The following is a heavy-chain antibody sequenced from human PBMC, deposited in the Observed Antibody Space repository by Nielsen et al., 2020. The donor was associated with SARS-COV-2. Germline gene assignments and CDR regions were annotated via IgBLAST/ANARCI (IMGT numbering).Heavy chain of an antibody. Sequence: GGSLRLSCAASGFTFSSYGMHWVRQAPGKGLEWVAVISYDGSNKYYADSVKGRFTISRDNSKNTLYLQMNSLRAEDTAVYYCAKDHRAHIVVVSNPDYWGQGTLVTVSS. V-gene: IGHV3-30*18. CDR1: GFTFSSYG. D-gene: IGHD2-21*01. J-gene: IGHJ4*02. CDR2: ISYDGSNK. CDR3: AKDHRAHIVVVSNPDY.